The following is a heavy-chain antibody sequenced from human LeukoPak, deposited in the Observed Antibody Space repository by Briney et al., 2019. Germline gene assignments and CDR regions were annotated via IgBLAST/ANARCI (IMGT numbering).Heavy chain of an antibody. CDR2: IYYSGTP. J-gene: IGHJ5*02. CDR1: GGSIISSSYN. Sequence: SETLSLTCTVSGGSIISSSYNWGWIRQPPGKALEWIGTIYYSGTPYYNPSLQSRVTISLDTSKNEFSLKVNSVTAADTAVYYCARLPTGFPNWFDPWGQGTRVTVSS. V-gene: IGHV4-39*01. D-gene: IGHD2-8*02. CDR3: ARLPTGFPNWFDP.